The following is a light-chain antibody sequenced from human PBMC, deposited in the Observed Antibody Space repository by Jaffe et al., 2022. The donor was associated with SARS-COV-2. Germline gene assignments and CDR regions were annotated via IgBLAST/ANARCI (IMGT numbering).Light chain of an antibody. J-gene: IGLJ2*01. CDR1: KLGDKY. CDR2: QDK. CDR3: QAWDSSTAV. Sequence: SYELTQPPSVSVSPGQTASITCSGDKLGDKYASWYQQKPGQSPVVVIYQDKKRPSGIPERFSGSNSENTATLTISGTQAMDEADYYCQAWDSSTAVFGGGTKLTVL. V-gene: IGLV3-1*01.